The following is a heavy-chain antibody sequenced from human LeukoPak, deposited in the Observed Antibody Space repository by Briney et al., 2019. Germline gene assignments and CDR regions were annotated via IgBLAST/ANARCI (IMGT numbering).Heavy chain of an antibody. CDR3: ARDQGLICSGGSCRYGPRSLYYFDY. V-gene: IGHV1-69*05. J-gene: IGHJ4*02. D-gene: IGHD2-15*01. CDR1: GGTFSSYA. CDR2: IIPIFGTA. Sequence: SVKVSCKASGGTFSSYAISWVRQAPGQGLEWMGRIIPIFGTANYSQKFQGRVTITTDESTSTAYMELSSLRSEDTAVYYCARDQGLICSGGSCRYGPRSLYYFDYWGQGTLVTVSS.